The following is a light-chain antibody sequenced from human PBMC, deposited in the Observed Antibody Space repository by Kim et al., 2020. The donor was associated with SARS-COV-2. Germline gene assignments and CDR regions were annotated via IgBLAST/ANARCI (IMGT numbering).Light chain of an antibody. CDR1: ESISSY. CDR2: EAS. Sequence: DIQMTQSPSTLSASVGDRVTIACRASESISSYLAWYSQKPGKAPKLLMYEASSLESGVPSRFSGSGSGTEFTLTISSLQPDDFATYYCQQYQSYPWTFGQGTKVEI. V-gene: IGKV1-5*03. J-gene: IGKJ1*01. CDR3: QQYQSYPWT.